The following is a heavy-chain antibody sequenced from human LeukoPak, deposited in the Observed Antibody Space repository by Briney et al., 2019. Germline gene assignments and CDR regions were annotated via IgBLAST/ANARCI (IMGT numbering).Heavy chain of an antibody. V-gene: IGHV3-15*01. J-gene: IGHJ3*01. CDR1: GFSFSHTW. Sequence: GGSLRLSCAGSGFSFSHTWMNWVRQAPGKGLEYIGRIKSKTNGGEATEYAAAVTGRFFISRDDSASTLCLHLNSLKTEDTAVYYSATDRIVGASAFDVWGQGTMVTVSS. D-gene: IGHD1-26*01. CDR3: ATDRIVGASAFDV. CDR2: IKSKTNGGEAT.